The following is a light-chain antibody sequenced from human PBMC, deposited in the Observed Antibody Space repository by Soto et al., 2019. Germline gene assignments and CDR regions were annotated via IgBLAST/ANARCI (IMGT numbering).Light chain of an antibody. CDR1: QSINSDY. J-gene: IGKJ5*01. Sequence: DIVLTQSPGTLSLSPGIRATLSCRASQSINSDYLAWYQHKPDQAPRLLIYGASSRATGIPDRFSGSGSGTAFTLTINRVEPEDFVVYYCHQYGSSPITFGQGTRLEIK. V-gene: IGKV3-20*01. CDR2: GAS. CDR3: HQYGSSPIT.